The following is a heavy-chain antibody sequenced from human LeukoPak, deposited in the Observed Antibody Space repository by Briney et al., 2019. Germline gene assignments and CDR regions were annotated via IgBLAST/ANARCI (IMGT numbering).Heavy chain of an antibody. CDR3: ARAVLSGYDKYYFDY. J-gene: IGHJ4*02. CDR2: INPNSGGT. Sequence: ASVKVSCKASGYTFTGYYMHWVRQAPGQGLEWMGWINPNSGGTNYAQKFQGRVTMTRDTSISTAYMELSRLRSDDTAVYYCARAVLSGYDKYYFDYWGQGTLVTVSS. V-gene: IGHV1-2*02. D-gene: IGHD5-12*01. CDR1: GYTFTGYY.